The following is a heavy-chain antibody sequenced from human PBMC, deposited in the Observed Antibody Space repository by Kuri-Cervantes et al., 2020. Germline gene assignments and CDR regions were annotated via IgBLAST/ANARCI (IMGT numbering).Heavy chain of an antibody. CDR2: IKSKTDGGTT. V-gene: IGHV3-15*01. Sequence: GGSLRLSCAASGFTFSDAWMSWVRQAPGKGLEWVGRIKSKTDGGTTGYAAPVKGRFTISRDDSKNTLYLQMNSLRAEDTAVYYCARGYSYADYWGQGTLVTVSS. J-gene: IGHJ4*02. CDR1: GFTFSDAW. D-gene: IGHD5-18*01. CDR3: ARGYSYADY.